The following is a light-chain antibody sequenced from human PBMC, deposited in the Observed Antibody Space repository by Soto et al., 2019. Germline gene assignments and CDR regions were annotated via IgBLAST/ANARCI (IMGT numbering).Light chain of an antibody. CDR1: TSNIGAGSD. Sequence: QSVLTQPPSVSGAPGQRVTISCTGSTSNIGAGSDVHWYQQLPGTAPRLLISSHNNRPSGVRDRFFGSKSGTSASLTIIGLQAEDEDGYYCQSYDVSLGGSGVFGGGTKLTVL. CDR3: QSYDVSLGGSGV. J-gene: IGLJ3*02. V-gene: IGLV1-40*01. CDR2: SHN.